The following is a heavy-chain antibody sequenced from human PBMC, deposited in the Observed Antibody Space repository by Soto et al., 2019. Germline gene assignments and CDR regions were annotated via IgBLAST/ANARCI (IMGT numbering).Heavy chain of an antibody. J-gene: IGHJ4*02. CDR2: IYYSGST. CDR3: ARDGGIAAREAFDY. V-gene: IGHV4-31*03. CDR1: GGSISSGGYY. Sequence: PSETLSLTCTVSGGSISSGGYYWSWIRQHPGKGLEWIGYIYYSGSTYYNPSLKSRVTISVDTSKNQFSLKLSSVTAADTAVYYCARDGGIAAREAFDYWGQGTLVTVSS. D-gene: IGHD6-6*01.